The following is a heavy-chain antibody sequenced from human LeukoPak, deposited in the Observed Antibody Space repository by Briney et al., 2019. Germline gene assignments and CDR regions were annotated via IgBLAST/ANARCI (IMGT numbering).Heavy chain of an antibody. CDR3: ARVRDYLDAFDI. CDR1: GGSISSGDYY. D-gene: IGHD4-17*01. CDR2: IYYSGST. V-gene: IGHV4-61*08. Sequence: SETLSLTCTVSGGSISSGDYYWSWIRQPPGKGLEWIGYIYYSGSTNYNPSLKSRVTISVDTSKNQFSLKLSSVTAADTAVYYCARVRDYLDAFDIWGQGTMVTVSS. J-gene: IGHJ3*02.